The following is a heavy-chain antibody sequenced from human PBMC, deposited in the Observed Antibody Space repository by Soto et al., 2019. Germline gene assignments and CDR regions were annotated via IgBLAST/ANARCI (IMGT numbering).Heavy chain of an antibody. J-gene: IGHJ4*02. CDR1: GYTFTSYY. CDR2: INPSGGST. Sequence: ASVKVSCKASGYTFTSYYMHWVRQAPGQGLEWMGIINPSGGSTSYAQKFQGRVTMTRDTSTSTVYMELSSLRSEDTAVYYCASLAYCGGDCYDFDYWGQGTLVTVSS. CDR3: ASLAYCGGDCYDFDY. V-gene: IGHV1-46*01. D-gene: IGHD2-21*02.